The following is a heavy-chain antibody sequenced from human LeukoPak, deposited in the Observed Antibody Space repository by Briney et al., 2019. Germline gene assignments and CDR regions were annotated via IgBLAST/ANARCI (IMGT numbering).Heavy chain of an antibody. V-gene: IGHV4-59*01. CDR3: ARDSGGSLGDAFDI. D-gene: IGHD1-26*01. CDR2: IYYSGST. J-gene: IGHJ3*02. CDR1: GGSISSYY. Sequence: SETLSLTCTVSGGSISSYYWSWIRQPPGKGLEWIGYIYYSGSTNYNPSLKSRVTISVDTSKNQFSLKLSSVTAADTAVYYCARDSGGSLGDAFDIWGQGTMVTVSS.